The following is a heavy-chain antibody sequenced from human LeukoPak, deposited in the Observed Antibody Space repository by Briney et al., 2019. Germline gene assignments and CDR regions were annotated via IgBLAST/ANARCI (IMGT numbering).Heavy chain of an antibody. CDR1: RYTFTSYG. J-gene: IGHJ5*02. CDR2: ISAYNGNT. D-gene: IGHD3-9*01. V-gene: IGHV1-18*01. CDR3: ARVPYYDILTGYSGP. Sequence: ASVKVSCKASRYTFTSYGISWVRQAPGQGLEWMGWISAYNGNTNYAQKLQGRVTMTTDTSTSTAYMELRSLRSDDTAVYYCARVPYYDILTGYSGPWGQGTLVTVSS.